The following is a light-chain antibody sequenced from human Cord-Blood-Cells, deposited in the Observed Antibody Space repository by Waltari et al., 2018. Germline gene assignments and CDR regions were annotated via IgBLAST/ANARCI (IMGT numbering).Light chain of an antibody. CDR2: WAS. V-gene: IGKV4-1*01. Sequence: DIVMTQSPDSLAVSLGERDNINCKSSQSVLYSSNNKNYLAWYQQKPGQPPKLLIYWASTRESGVPDRFSGSGSGTDFTLTISSLQAEDVAVYYCQQYYSTPPTFGQGTKVEIK. J-gene: IGKJ1*01. CDR1: QSVLYSSNNKNY. CDR3: QQYYSTPPT.